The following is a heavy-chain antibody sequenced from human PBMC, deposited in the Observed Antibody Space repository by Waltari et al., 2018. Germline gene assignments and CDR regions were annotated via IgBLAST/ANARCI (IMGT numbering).Heavy chain of an antibody. CDR1: GFTFTSSA. V-gene: IGHV1-58*02. CDR2: IVVGSGNT. J-gene: IGHJ6*02. Sequence: QMQLVQSGPEVKKPGTSVKVSCKASGFTFTSSAMQWVRQARGQRLEWIGWIVVGSGNTNYAQKFQERVTITRDMSTSTAYMELSSLRSEDTAVYYCAADQGIAVAGLYYYYGMDVWGQGTTVTVSS. D-gene: IGHD6-19*01. CDR3: AADQGIAVAGLYYYYGMDV.